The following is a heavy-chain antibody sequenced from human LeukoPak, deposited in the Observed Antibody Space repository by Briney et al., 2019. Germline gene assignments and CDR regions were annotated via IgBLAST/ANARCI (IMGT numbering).Heavy chain of an antibody. J-gene: IGHJ4*02. Sequence: PSETLSLTCTVSGGSISSSSYYWGWIRQPPGKGLEWIGSIYYSGSTYYNPSLKSRVTISVDTSKNQFSLKLSSVTAADTAVYYCAKGGNCGGDCYSLGRRFDYWGQGTLVTVSS. CDR3: AKGGNCGGDCYSLGRRFDY. CDR2: IYYSGST. V-gene: IGHV4-39*07. CDR1: GGSISSSSYY. D-gene: IGHD2-21*02.